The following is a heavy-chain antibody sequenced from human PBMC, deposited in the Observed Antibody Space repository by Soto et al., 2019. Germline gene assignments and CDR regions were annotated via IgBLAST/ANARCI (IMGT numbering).Heavy chain of an antibody. CDR2: VSIYNGNI. J-gene: IGHJ4*02. D-gene: IGHD1-1*01. V-gene: IGHV1-18*01. Sequence: ASVKVSCKASGSTFPSYGINWVRQAPGQGLEWMGWVSIYNGNINYVQKFQGRVTMTTDTSTSTAYMELRSLRSDDTAVYYCARGAGTTSEGSLFDYWGQGTLVTV. CDR1: GSTFPSYG. CDR3: ARGAGTTSEGSLFDY.